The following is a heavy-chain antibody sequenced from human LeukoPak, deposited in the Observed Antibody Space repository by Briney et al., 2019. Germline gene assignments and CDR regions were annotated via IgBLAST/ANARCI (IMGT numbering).Heavy chain of an antibody. CDR3: AKDDDSSGYGY. CDR1: GFTFSSYA. V-gene: IGHV3-23*01. D-gene: IGHD3-22*01. J-gene: IGHJ4*02. Sequence: GGSLRLSCAASGFTFSSYAMSWVRQASGKGLEWVSAISGSGGSTYYADSVKGRFTISRDNSKNTLYLQMNSLRAEDTAVYYCAKDDDSSGYGYWGQGTLVTVSS. CDR2: ISGSGGST.